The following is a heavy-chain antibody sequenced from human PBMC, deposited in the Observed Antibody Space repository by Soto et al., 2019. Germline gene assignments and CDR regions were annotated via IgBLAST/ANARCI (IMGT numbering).Heavy chain of an antibody. Sequence: EVQLVESGGGFIYPGGSLRLSCAASGLTISNAWMNWVRQAPGKGLEWVGRIKTNTEGGTTDYAAAVKGRFTVSRDDSKNTLYLQMNSQNTEDTAVYYCTTGSVEGVWGQGTTVTVSS. V-gene: IGHV3-15*07. CDR1: GLTISNAW. CDR3: TTGSVEGV. J-gene: IGHJ6*02. CDR2: IKTNTEGGTT. D-gene: IGHD2-15*01.